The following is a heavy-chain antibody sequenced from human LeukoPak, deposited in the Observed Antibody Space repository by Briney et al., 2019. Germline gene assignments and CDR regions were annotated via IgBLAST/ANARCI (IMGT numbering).Heavy chain of an antibody. J-gene: IGHJ6*02. Sequence: SVKVSCKASGDTFSSYAINWVRQAPGQGLEWMGRIIPVLGIADYAKKFQGRVTITADKSTSTVYMELSSLRSDDTAVYYCARDRIHTSSIYYYYGMDVWGQGTTVSVSS. CDR3: ARDRIHTSSIYYYYGMDV. CDR1: GDTFSSYA. V-gene: IGHV1-69*04. CDR2: IIPVLGIA. D-gene: IGHD2-2*01.